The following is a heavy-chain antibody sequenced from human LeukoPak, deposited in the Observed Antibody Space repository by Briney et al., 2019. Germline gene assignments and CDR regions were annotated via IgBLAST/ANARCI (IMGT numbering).Heavy chain of an antibody. D-gene: IGHD2-15*01. CDR2: MYYTGST. V-gene: IGHV4-31*03. Sequence: SETLSLTCTVSGGSITSGDYYWSWVRQHPLKGLEWIGYMYYTGSTHYKPSLQSRVTISADTSKNQFSLKLSSVTAADTAVYYCARGHCSGGSCDAFDIWGQGIVVTVSS. J-gene: IGHJ3*02. CDR3: ARGHCSGGSCDAFDI. CDR1: GGSITSGDYY.